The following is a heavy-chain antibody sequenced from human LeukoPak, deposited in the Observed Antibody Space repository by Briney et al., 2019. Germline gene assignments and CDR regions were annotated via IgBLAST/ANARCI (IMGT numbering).Heavy chain of an antibody. V-gene: IGHV3-74*01. CDR1: GFTFTKYW. CDR2: INNYGNDT. J-gene: IGHJ4*02. Sequence: TGGSLRLSCAASGFTFTKYWMHWVRQAPGKGLVWVSRINNYGNDTNYADSVKGRFTISRDNAKSTVYLQMNSLRTGDSAVYYCARGIYGNFDYWGQGSLVTVSS. CDR3: ARGIYGNFDY. D-gene: IGHD3-10*01.